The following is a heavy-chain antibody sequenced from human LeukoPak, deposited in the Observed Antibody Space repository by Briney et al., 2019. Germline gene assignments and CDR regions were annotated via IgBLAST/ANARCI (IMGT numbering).Heavy chain of an antibody. CDR2: IYTSGST. V-gene: IGHV4-61*02. Sequence: SQTLSLTCTVSSDSISSGSNYWSGIRLPAGKGLEWIGRIYTSGSTNYNPSLKSRVTISVDTSKNQFSLKLSSVTAADTAVYYCARGASYDRYWYFDLWGRGTLVTVSS. J-gene: IGHJ2*01. CDR1: SDSISSGSNY. D-gene: IGHD1-26*01. CDR3: ARGASYDRYWYFDL.